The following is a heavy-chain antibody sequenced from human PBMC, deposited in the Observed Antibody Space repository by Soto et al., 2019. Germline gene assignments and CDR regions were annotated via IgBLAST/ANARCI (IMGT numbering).Heavy chain of an antibody. CDR1: GFSFTNFA. D-gene: IGHD2-15*01. V-gene: IGHV3-23*01. CDR2: IGASGDIT. CDR3: AKDDFTDRGNDYFDY. J-gene: IGHJ4*02. Sequence: SGGSLRLSCAASGFSFTNFAMSWVRQAPGKGLEWVAGIGASGDITWYADSVKGRLSISRDNSKNTLYLQLNSLRFEDTAVYYCAKDDFTDRGNDYFDYWGPGTLVTGSS.